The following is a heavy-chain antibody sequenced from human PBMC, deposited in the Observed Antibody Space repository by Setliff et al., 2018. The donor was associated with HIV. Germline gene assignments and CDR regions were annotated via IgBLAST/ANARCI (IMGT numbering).Heavy chain of an antibody. J-gene: IGHJ6*03. Sequence: SETLSLTCTVSGTSITDSFYHWSWIRQPAGRGLEWIGHIYPSGGTDYNPSLKSRVTISLGTSKSQFSLNLSSVTAADTAVYYCARTKDCSSTGCPGTHYYYYMDVWGKGTTVTV. CDR3: ARTKDCSSTGCPGTHYYYYMDV. V-gene: IGHV4-61*09. CDR2: IYPSGGT. CDR1: GTSITDSFYH. D-gene: IGHD2-2*01.